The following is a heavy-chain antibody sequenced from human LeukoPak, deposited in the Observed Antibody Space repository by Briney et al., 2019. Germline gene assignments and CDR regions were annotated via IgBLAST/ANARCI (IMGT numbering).Heavy chain of an antibody. V-gene: IGHV1-3*01. J-gene: IGHJ3*02. D-gene: IGHD3-3*01. Sequence: ASVKVSCKASGYTFTSYAMHWVRQAPGQRLEWMGWINAGNGNTKYSQKFQGRVTITRDTSAGIAYMELSSLRSEDTAVYYCARGQYYDFWSGYFHDAFDIWGQGTMVTVSS. CDR3: ARGQYYDFWSGYFHDAFDI. CDR1: GYTFTSYA. CDR2: INAGNGNT.